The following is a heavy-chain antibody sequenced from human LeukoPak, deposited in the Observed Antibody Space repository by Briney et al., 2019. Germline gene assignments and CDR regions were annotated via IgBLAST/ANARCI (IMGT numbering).Heavy chain of an antibody. D-gene: IGHD4-23*01. CDR2: ISSFGSTI. J-gene: IGHJ4*02. V-gene: IGHV3-11*01. Sequence: GGSLRLSCAASGFSFSDYYMSWIRQAPGKGLEWVSYISSFGSTIYYADSVKGRFTISRDNAKNSLYLQMNSRRAEDTAVYYCAFSKDGGNSASDYWGQGTLVTVSS. CDR3: AFSKDGGNSASDY. CDR1: GFSFSDYY.